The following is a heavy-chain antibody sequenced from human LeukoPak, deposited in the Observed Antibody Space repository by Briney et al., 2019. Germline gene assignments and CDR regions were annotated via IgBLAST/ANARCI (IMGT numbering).Heavy chain of an antibody. J-gene: IGHJ3*02. Sequence: SETLSLTCTVSGGSISTTGYYWSWIRQPPGKGLEWIGYIYYSGSTNYNPSLKSRVTISVDTSKNQFSLNLSSVTAADTAVYYCAREWVVRGVGAFDIWGQGTMVTVSS. CDR1: GGSISTTGYY. CDR3: AREWVVRGVGAFDI. V-gene: IGHV4-61*08. D-gene: IGHD3-10*01. CDR2: IYYSGST.